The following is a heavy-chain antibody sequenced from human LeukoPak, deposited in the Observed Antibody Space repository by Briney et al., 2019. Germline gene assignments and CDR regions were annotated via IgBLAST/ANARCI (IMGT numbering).Heavy chain of an antibody. CDR2: ISAYNGNT. V-gene: IGHV1-18*01. CDR1: GYTFTSYG. D-gene: IGHD3-22*01. J-gene: IGHJ3*02. Sequence: ASVKVSCKASGYTFTSYGISWVRQAPGQGREWMGWISAYNGNTNYAQKLQGRVTMTTDTSTSTAYMELRSLRSDDTAVYYCARSPYYYDSSGYPHSDAFDIWGQGTMVTVSS. CDR3: ARSPYYYDSSGYPHSDAFDI.